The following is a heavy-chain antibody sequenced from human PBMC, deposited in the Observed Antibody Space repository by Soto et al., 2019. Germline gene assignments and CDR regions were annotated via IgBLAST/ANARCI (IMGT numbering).Heavy chain of an antibody. CDR1: GFIFSKYG. CDR3: AKLGLPDGRVSTVLDV. D-gene: IGHD4-17*01. Sequence: QVQLVESGGGVVQPGRSLTLSCAASGFIFSKYGVHWVRQTPGKGLEWVALISYDGGHKFYTDSVKGRFTISRDNSKNTLLLQMNSLRAEDTAVYYCAKLGLPDGRVSTVLDVWGQGTTVIVSS. J-gene: IGHJ6*02. V-gene: IGHV3-30*18. CDR2: ISYDGGHK.